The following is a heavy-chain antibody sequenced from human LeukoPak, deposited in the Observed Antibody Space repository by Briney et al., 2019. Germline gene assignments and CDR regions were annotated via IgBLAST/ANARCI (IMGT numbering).Heavy chain of an antibody. CDR1: GFTFDDYA. CDR3: AKVHSGYDFNWYFDL. Sequence: GGSLRLSCAASGFTFDDYAMHWVRQAPGKGLEWVSDIRWNSGSICYADSVKGRFTISRDNAKNSLYLQMNSLRAEDTALYYCAKVHSGYDFNWYFDLWGRGTLVTVSS. D-gene: IGHD5-12*01. CDR2: IRWNSGSI. J-gene: IGHJ2*01. V-gene: IGHV3-9*01.